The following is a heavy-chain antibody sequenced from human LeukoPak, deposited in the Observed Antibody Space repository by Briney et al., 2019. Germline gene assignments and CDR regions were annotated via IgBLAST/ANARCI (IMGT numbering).Heavy chain of an antibody. D-gene: IGHD6-13*01. CDR2: ISSRSSYI. Sequence: PGGSLRLSCAASGFTFSSYSMNWGREAPGKGLEWVSSISSRSSYIYYADSVKGRFTISRDNAKNSLYLQMNSLRAEDTAVYYCAAQRPVGKQQLVSWGQGTLVTVSS. CDR1: GFTFSSYS. J-gene: IGHJ4*02. V-gene: IGHV3-21*01. CDR3: AAQRPVGKQQLVS.